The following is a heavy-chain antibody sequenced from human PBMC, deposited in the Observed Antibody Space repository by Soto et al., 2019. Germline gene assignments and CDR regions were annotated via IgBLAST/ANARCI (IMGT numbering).Heavy chain of an antibody. CDR3: AKVKGAYYGDYYYYGMDV. CDR1: GFTFSSYA. V-gene: IGHV3-23*01. CDR2: ISGSGGST. Sequence: PGGSLRLSCAASGFTFSSYAMSWVRQAPGKGLEWVSAISGSGGSTYYADSVKGRFTISRDNSKNTLYLQMNSRRAEDTAVYYCAKVKGAYYGDYYYYGMDVWGQGTTVTVSS. D-gene: IGHD1-26*01. J-gene: IGHJ6*02.